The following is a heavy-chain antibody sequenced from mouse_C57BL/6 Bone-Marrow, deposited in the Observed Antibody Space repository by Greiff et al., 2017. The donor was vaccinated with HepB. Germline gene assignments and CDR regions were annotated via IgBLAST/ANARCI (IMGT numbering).Heavy chain of an antibody. J-gene: IGHJ2*01. CDR2: IYPSDSET. CDR3: ARLTGTLYYFDY. V-gene: IGHV1-61*01. CDR1: GYTFTSYW. D-gene: IGHD4-1*01. Sequence: VQLQQPGAELVRPGSSVKLSCKASGYTFTSYWMDWVKQRPGQGLEWIGNIYPSDSETHYNQKFKGKATLTADKSSSTAYMELRSLTSEDSAVYFCARLTGTLYYFDYWGQGTTLTVSS.